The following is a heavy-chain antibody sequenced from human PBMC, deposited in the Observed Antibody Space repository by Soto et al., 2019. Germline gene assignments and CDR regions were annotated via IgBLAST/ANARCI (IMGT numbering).Heavy chain of an antibody. D-gene: IGHD3-10*02. V-gene: IGHV3-30*03. J-gene: IGHJ5*02. CDR1: GFTFSSYG. Sequence: PGGSLRLSCAASGFTFSSYGMHWVRQAPGKGLEWVAVISYDGSNKYYADSVKGRFTISRDNSKSTLYLQMNSLRAADTAVYYCARTLFGWGIWFDPWGQGALVTVSS. CDR3: ARTLFGWGIWFDP. CDR2: ISYDGSNK.